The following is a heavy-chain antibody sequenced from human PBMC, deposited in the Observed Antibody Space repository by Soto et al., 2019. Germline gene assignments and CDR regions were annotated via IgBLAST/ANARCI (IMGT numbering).Heavy chain of an antibody. D-gene: IGHD3-22*01. CDR3: AKNYDSSGYYYRVSHYGMDV. CDR2: ISYDGSNK. Sequence: QVQLVESGGGVVQPGRSLRLSCAASGFTFSSYGMHWVRQAPGKGLEGVAVISYDGSNKYYADSVKGRFTISRDNSKNTLYLQMNSLRAEDTAVYYCAKNYDSSGYYYRVSHYGMDVWGQGPTVTVSS. CDR1: GFTFSSYG. J-gene: IGHJ6*02. V-gene: IGHV3-30*18.